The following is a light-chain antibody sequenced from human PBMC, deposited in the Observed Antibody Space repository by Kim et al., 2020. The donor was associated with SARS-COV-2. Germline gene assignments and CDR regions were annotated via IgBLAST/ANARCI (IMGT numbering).Light chain of an antibody. CDR3: STWDDSLSAYV. CDR1: SSNIGRNT. V-gene: IGLV1-44*01. Sequence: QPPSASGTPGQRVTVSCSGSSSNIGRNTVNWYQQLPGTAPKLVMYTDRFSGSKSGTSASLAISGLQSEDEADYYCSTWDDSLSAYVFGTGTKVTVL. J-gene: IGLJ1*01.